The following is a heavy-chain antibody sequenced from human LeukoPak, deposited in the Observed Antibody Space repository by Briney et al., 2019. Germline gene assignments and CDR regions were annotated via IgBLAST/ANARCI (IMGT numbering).Heavy chain of an antibody. CDR2: IYPGNSDT. Sequence: GESLKISCKGPGYSFTSYWIGWVRQMPGKGLEWVGLIYPGNSDTRYSPSFQAQVTISADKSITTAYLQWSSLKASDTAMYYCCIASAGTYWFDPWGQGTLVTVSS. CDR1: GYSFTSYW. J-gene: IGHJ5*02. CDR3: CIASAGTYWFDP. V-gene: IGHV5-51*01. D-gene: IGHD6-13*01.